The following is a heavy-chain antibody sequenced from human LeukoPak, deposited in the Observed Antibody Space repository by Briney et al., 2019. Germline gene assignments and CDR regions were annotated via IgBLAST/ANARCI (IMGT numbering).Heavy chain of an antibody. CDR3: ARVRGGEFDY. Sequence: ASVKVSCKASGYTFTSYDINWVRQATGQGLEWMGWISAYNGNTNYAQKLQGRVTMTTDTSTSTAYMELRSLRSDDTAVYYCARVRGGEFDYWGQGTLVTVSS. CDR2: ISAYNGNT. V-gene: IGHV1-18*01. J-gene: IGHJ4*02. D-gene: IGHD3-16*01. CDR1: GYTFTSYD.